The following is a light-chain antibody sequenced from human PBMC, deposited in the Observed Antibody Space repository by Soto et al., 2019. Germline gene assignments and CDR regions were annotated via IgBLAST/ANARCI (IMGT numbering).Light chain of an antibody. Sequence: EIVLTQSPATLSFSPGERATLSCRASQSVDKYLVWYQQKPGQAPRLLIYDASSRATGIPARFSGSGSGTDFTLTITSLEPEDFATYYCQKYNSVPFTFGPGTTVDIK. CDR2: DAS. CDR3: QKYNSVPFT. V-gene: IGKV3-11*01. J-gene: IGKJ3*01. CDR1: QSVDKY.